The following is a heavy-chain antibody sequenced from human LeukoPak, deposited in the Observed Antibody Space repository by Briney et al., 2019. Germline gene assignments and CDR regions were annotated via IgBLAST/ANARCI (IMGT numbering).Heavy chain of an antibody. D-gene: IGHD2-2*01. Sequence: SETLSLTCTVSGGTISSYYWSWIRQPAGKGLEWIWRIYTSGSTNYNPSLKSRVTMSVDTSKNLFLQMKSSRAADEAVLYCGRRVPGGAFDIWGQGTLVTVSS. CDR3: GRRVPGGAFDI. V-gene: IGHV4-4*07. CDR1: GGTISSYY. CDR2: IYTSGST. J-gene: IGHJ3*02.